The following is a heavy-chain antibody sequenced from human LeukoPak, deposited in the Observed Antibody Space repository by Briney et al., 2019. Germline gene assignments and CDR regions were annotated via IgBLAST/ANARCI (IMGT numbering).Heavy chain of an antibody. V-gene: IGHV3-23*01. CDR1: GFTFSSYA. J-gene: IGHJ4*02. CDR2: ISGSGGST. D-gene: IGHD3-3*01. Sequence: PGGSLRLSCAASGFTFSSYAMSWVRQAPGKGLEWVSAISGSGGSTYYADSVKGRFTISRDNSKNTLYLQMNSLRAEDTAVYYCAKDQGLRFLEWLLPDFDYWGQGTLVTVSS. CDR3: AKDQGLRFLEWLLPDFDY.